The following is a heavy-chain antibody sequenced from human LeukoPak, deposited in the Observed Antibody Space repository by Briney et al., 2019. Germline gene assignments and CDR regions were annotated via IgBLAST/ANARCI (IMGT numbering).Heavy chain of an antibody. D-gene: IGHD6-13*01. CDR3: AKDRGGYSSSWYGDEYYGMDV. CDR2: ISSSGSTI. CDR1: GFTFSDYY. J-gene: IGHJ6*02. Sequence: GGSLRLSCAASGFTFSDYYMSWIRQAPGKGLEWVSYISSSGSTIYYADSVKGRFTISRDNSKNTLYLQMNSLRAEDTAVYYCAKDRGGYSSSWYGDEYYGMDVWGQGTTVTVSS. V-gene: IGHV3-11*04.